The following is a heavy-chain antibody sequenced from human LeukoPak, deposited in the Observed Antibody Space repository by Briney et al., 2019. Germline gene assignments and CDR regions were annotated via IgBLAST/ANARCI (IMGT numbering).Heavy chain of an antibody. J-gene: IGHJ4*02. CDR2: MNPNSGNT. Sequence: GASVKVSCKASEYTFTSYDINWVRQATGQGLEWMGWMNPNSGNTGYAQKFQGRVTITAGESTSTAYMELSSLRSEDTAVYYCARGGREVRNCSSTSCYSVYWGQGTLVTVSS. CDR3: ARGGREVRNCSSTSCYSVY. D-gene: IGHD2-2*01. CDR1: EYTFTSYD. V-gene: IGHV1-8*01.